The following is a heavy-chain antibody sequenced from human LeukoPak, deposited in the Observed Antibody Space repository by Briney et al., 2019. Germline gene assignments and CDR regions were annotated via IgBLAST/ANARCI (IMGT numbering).Heavy chain of an antibody. CDR2: ISGSGGST. CDR1: GFTFSSYA. V-gene: IGHV3-23*01. J-gene: IGHJ6*03. Sequence: GGSLRLSCAASGFTFSSYAMSWVRQAPGKVLEWVSAISGSGGSTYYADSVKGRFTISRDNSKNTLYLQMNSLRAEDTAVYYCAKGHDYGDYVNGLYYYYYMDVWGKGTTVTVSS. CDR3: AKGHDYGDYVNGLYYYYYMDV. D-gene: IGHD4-17*01.